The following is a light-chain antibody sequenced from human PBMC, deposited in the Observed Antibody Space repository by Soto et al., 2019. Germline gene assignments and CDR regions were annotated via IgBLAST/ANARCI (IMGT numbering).Light chain of an antibody. V-gene: IGKV3-20*01. CDR2: GAS. J-gene: IGKJ5*01. Sequence: ENVLTQSPGTLSLSPGERATLSCGASQSVSSSYLAWYQQKPGQAPRLLIYGASSRATGIPARFSGSGSGTEFTLTISSLQSEDFAVYYCQQYDNWPPITFGQGTRLEIK. CDR3: QQYDNWPPIT. CDR1: QSVSSSY.